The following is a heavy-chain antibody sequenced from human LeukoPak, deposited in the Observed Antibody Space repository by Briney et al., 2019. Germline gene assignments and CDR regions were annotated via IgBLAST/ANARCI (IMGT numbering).Heavy chain of an antibody. J-gene: IGHJ4*02. CDR2: ISYDGSNK. V-gene: IGHV3-30*04. Sequence: GGSLRLSCAASGFTFSSYAMHWVRQAPGKGLEWVAVISYDGSNKYYADSVKGRFTISRDNSKNTLYLQINSLRAEDTAVYYCARSRAGVWYFDYWGQGTLVTVSS. D-gene: IGHD3-10*01. CDR3: ARSRAGVWYFDY. CDR1: GFTFSSYA.